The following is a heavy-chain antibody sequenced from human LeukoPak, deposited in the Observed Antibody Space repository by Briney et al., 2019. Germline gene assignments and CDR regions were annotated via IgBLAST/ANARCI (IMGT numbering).Heavy chain of an antibody. CDR3: ARHYYDSTGYYYFDY. D-gene: IGHD3-22*01. J-gene: IGHJ4*02. V-gene: IGHV4-39*01. CDR2: PYYSGNT. Sequence: PSETLSLTCTVSGGSITGSSYYWGWLRPPPGKGLEWIGSPYYSGNTYYNPSLKSRVTISVDTSKNQFSLKLSSATAADTAVYYCARHYYDSTGYYYFDYWGQGTLVTVSS. CDR1: GGSITGSSYY.